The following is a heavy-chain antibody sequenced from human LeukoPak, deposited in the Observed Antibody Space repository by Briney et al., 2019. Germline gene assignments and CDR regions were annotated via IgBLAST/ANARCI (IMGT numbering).Heavy chain of an antibody. Sequence: SETLCLTCTVSGGSISTSNYYWGWIRQPPGKGLEGIGKIFYSGSTYYRPSLNSPVPISLDTSRNQFSLKLTSATAADTAAYYCAKSNAYGLVNTWGQGTMVTVSS. CDR1: GGSISTSNYY. D-gene: IGHD3-16*01. J-gene: IGHJ3*01. CDR3: AKSNAYGLVNT. V-gene: IGHV4-39*07. CDR2: IFYSGST.